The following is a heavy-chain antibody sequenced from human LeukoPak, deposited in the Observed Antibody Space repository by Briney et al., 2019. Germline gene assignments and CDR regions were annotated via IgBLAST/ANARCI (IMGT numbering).Heavy chain of an antibody. CDR2: VNPNSGGT. D-gene: IGHD6-13*01. J-gene: IGHJ4*02. CDR1: GYTFTGYY. CDR3: GRGASRGFDY. Sequence: ASVTVSCKASGYTFTGYYMDWVRQAPGQGLEWMGWVNPNSGGTKYAKKFQGWVTMTRDTSIRTAYMELSRLGSDDTAVYYIGRGASRGFDYWGQETLVTVSS. V-gene: IGHV1-2*04.